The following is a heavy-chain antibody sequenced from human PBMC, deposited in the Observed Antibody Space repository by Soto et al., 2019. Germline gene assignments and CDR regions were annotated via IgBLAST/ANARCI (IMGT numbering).Heavy chain of an antibody. V-gene: IGHV3-66*01. CDR3: ATTGMGLTLYYYYHGMDV. D-gene: IGHD1-26*01. Sequence: EVQLVESGGGLVQPGGSLRLSCAASGFTVSTNYMTWVRQAPGKGLEWVSVMFYGGSTYYAASVKGRFTISRDDSKNTLYLQLNSLRAEDTAFNYWATTGMGLTLYYYYHGMDVWGQGTTVTVSS. CDR1: GFTVSTNY. CDR2: MFYGGST. J-gene: IGHJ6*02.